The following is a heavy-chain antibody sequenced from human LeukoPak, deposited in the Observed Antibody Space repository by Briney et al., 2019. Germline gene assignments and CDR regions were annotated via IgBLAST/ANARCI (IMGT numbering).Heavy chain of an antibody. CDR2: ISAFNGNT. CDR1: GYTFISYG. D-gene: IGHD5/OR15-5a*01. J-gene: IGHJ3*02. Sequence: ASVKVSCKASGYTFISYGISWVRQAPGQGLEWMGWISAFNGNTNYAQRLLDRVTMTTDTSTSTAYMELRSLRSDDTAVYYCARIVSQGAFDIWGQGTMVTVSS. CDR3: ARIVSQGAFDI. V-gene: IGHV1-18*01.